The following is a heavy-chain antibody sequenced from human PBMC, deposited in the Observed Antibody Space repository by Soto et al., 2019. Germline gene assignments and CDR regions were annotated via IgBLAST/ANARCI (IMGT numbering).Heavy chain of an antibody. Sequence: EVLLVESGGGLVKPGGPLRLSCVASGFSFSTSIMHWVRQAPGKGLEWIATISSTSSNVYYAGSVKGRFSISRDNPKNSLFLQMNSLRADDMAVYYCARGIASTSLVTFDVWGQGTMVTVS. CDR3: ARGIASTSLVTFDV. CDR1: GFSFSTSI. J-gene: IGHJ3*01. CDR2: ISSTSSNV. V-gene: IGHV3-21*02. D-gene: IGHD1-1*01.